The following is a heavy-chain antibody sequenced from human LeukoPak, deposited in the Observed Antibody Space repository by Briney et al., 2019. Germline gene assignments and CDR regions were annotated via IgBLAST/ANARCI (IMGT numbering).Heavy chain of an antibody. CDR3: AELGITMIGGV. D-gene: IGHD3-10*02. Sequence: GGSLRLSCAASGFTFSNYRMNWVRQAPGKGLEWVSSISSSSIYIYYADSLKGRFTISRDNAKNSLYLQMNSLRAEDTAVYYCAELGITMIGGVWGKGTTVTISS. J-gene: IGHJ6*04. CDR2: ISSSSIYI. CDR1: GFTFSNYR. V-gene: IGHV3-21*01.